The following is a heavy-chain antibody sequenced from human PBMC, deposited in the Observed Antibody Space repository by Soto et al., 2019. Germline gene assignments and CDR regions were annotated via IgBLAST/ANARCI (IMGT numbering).Heavy chain of an antibody. D-gene: IGHD2-15*01. CDR1: GGSISSGGYS. V-gene: IGHV4-61*08. Sequence: TSETLSLTCAVSGGSISSGGYSWSWIRQPPGKGLEWIGYIYYSGSTNYNPSLKSRVTISVDTSKNQFSLKLNSVTAADTAVYYWAGVFKDACYFGDYWGRETRVPVP. J-gene: IGHJ4*02. CDR2: IYYSGST. CDR3: AGVFKDACYFGDY.